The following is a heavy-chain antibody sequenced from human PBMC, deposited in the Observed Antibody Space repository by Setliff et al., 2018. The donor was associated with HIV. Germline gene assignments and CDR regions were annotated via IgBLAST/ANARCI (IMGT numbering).Heavy chain of an antibody. V-gene: IGHV4-39*02. J-gene: IGHJ5*01. CDR1: GASISSPIYY. Sequence: PSETLSLTCSVSGASISSPIYYWGWIRQAPGKGLEWIGNIYYNGNTNYKPSLERRLTISVDTSSNHFSLRLTSVTAADTAVFYCARYSSSSGGNWFDPWGQGTLVTVSS. CDR2: IYYNGNT. D-gene: IGHD6-6*01. CDR3: ARYSSSSGGNWFDP.